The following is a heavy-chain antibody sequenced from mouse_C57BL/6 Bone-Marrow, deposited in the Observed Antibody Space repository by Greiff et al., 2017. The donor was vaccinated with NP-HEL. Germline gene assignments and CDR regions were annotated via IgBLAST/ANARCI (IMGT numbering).Heavy chain of an antibody. V-gene: IGHV5-16*01. J-gene: IGHJ4*01. D-gene: IGHD2-4*01. CDR2: INYDGSST. Sequence: DVKLVESEGGLVQPGSSMKLSCTASGFTFSDYYMAWVRQVPEKGLEWVANINYDGSSTYYLDSLKSRFIISRDNAKNILYLQMSSLKSEDTATYYCARAHYDYDGVYAMDYWGQGTSVTVSS. CDR3: ARAHYDYDGVYAMDY. CDR1: GFTFSDYY.